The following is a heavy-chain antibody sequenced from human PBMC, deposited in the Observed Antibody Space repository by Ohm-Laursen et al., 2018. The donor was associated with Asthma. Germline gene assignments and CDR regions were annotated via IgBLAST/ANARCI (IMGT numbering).Heavy chain of an antibody. CDR1: KFTFSNYA. J-gene: IGHJ3*02. V-gene: IGHV3-23*01. Sequence: SLRLSCAASKFTFSNYAMNWVRQPPGKGLEWVSEISSTGGSTDYADSVNGRFTVSRDDSKNTLYLQMNSPRAEDTAVYYCARRDLSGGDPSAAFDIWGQGTMVTVSS. CDR3: ARRDLSGGDPSAAFDI. D-gene: IGHD2-21*02. CDR2: ISSTGGST.